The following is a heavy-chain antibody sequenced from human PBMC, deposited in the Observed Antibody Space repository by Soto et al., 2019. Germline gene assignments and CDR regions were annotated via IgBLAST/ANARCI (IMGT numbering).Heavy chain of an antibody. J-gene: IGHJ4*02. CDR3: AREGGGYRFDY. D-gene: IGHD1-26*01. V-gene: IGHV4-59*01. CDR1: GASFGTYY. Sequence: QVQLQESGPGLVKPSETLSLTCAVSGASFGTYYWSWIRQPPGKGLEWIGYIFYIGHLKYNPSLKGRLTISVDPSKTQISLRLTSVTAADTAVYYCAREGGGYRFDYWGPGTLVTGSS. CDR2: IFYIGHL.